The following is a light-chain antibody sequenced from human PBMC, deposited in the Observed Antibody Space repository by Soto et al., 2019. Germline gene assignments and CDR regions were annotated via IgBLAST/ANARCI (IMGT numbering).Light chain of an antibody. CDR3: QPRFNWPRT. Sequence: EIVLTQSPPTLSWYPRERVTLSVRATQSVIIFLTWYQQKVGQPPRLLIYDASKRATGVPVRFSGSGSGTYFTLTISSLEREDFAVYYCQPRFNWPRTFGQGTKLEI. J-gene: IGKJ2*01. V-gene: IGKV3-11*01. CDR1: QSVIIF. CDR2: DAS.